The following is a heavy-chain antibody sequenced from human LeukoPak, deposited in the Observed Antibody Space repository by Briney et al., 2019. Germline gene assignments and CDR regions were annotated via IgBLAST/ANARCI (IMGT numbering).Heavy chain of an antibody. Sequence: SETLSLTCTVSGGSISSYYWSWIRQPPGKELEWIGYIYYSGSTNYNPSLKSRVTISVDTSKNQFSLKLSSVTAADTAVYYCARRNPQYDYVWEMDYWGQGTLVTVSS. CDR3: ARRNPQYDYVWEMDY. CDR1: GGSISSYY. J-gene: IGHJ4*02. CDR2: IYYSGST. D-gene: IGHD3-16*01. V-gene: IGHV4-59*01.